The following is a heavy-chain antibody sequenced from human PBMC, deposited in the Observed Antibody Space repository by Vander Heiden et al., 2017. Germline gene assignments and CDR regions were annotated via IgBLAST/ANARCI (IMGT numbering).Heavy chain of an antibody. CDR1: GFTFSDDS. V-gene: IGHV3-21*01. J-gene: IGHJ6*02. CDR2: ISDVGTYM. Sequence: EVQLVESGGGLVKPGGSLRLSWSASGFTFSDDSMNWVRQAPGKGLEWVSSISDVGTYMFQAGSVRGRFTISRDNAKNSLFLQMNSLRVEDTAVYYCARDIVDASLDGMDVWGQGTTVTVSS. CDR3: ARDIVDASLDGMDV. D-gene: IGHD3-16*02.